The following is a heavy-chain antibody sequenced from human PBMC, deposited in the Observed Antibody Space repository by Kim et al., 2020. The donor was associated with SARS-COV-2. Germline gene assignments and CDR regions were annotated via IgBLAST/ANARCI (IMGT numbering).Heavy chain of an antibody. Sequence: ASVKVSCKASGYTFTSYGISWVRQAPGQGLEWMGWISAYNGNTNYAQKLQGRVTMTTDTSTSTAYMELRSLRSDDTAVYYCARERRYFDWLLETDYWGQGTLVTVSS. CDR1: GYTFTSYG. V-gene: IGHV1-18*01. CDR2: ISAYNGNT. D-gene: IGHD3-9*01. J-gene: IGHJ4*02. CDR3: ARERRYFDWLLETDY.